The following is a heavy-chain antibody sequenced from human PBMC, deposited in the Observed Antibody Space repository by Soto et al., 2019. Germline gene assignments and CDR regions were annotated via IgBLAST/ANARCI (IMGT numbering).Heavy chain of an antibody. V-gene: IGHV4-59*01. CDR2: ISYSGSP. D-gene: IGHD6-6*01. CDR3: ARGGRSSSKTVFDY. J-gene: IGHJ4*02. Sequence: SETLSLTCTVSVGTISGYYWSWIRQPPGKGLEWIGYISYSGSPNYNPSLRSRVTISVDTSQNQFSLKLTSVTAADTAVYYCARGGRSSSKTVFDYWGQGTLVTVSS. CDR1: VGTISGYY.